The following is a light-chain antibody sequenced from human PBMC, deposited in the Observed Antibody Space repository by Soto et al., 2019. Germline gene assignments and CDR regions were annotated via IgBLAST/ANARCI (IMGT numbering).Light chain of an antibody. Sequence: DIQMTQSPSTLYASVGDRVTITCRGSQSIGSCLAWYQQKPGKTPTLLIYKASFLEGGVPSRFSGSGSGTEFTLTISSLQPDDFATYYCQQYESYWTVGQGTKMDMK. CDR3: QQYESYWT. CDR2: KAS. J-gene: IGKJ1*01. V-gene: IGKV1-5*03. CDR1: QSIGSC.